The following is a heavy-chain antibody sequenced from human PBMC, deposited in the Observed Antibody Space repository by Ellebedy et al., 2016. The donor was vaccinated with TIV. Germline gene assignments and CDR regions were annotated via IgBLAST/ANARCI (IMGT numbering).Heavy chain of an antibody. V-gene: IGHV1-18*01. CDR3: AKVGSCTTTRCFHHFYDS. D-gene: IGHD2-2*01. J-gene: IGHJ4*02. CDR2: ISGYNGHT. Sequence: ASVKVSCXASGYTFTSYGFNWVRQAPGQGLEWMGWISGYNGHTDYAQNFQGRVTMTTDTSTSTAYMELRSLRSNDTAIYYCAKVGSCTTTRCFHHFYDSWGQGTLVTVSS. CDR1: GYTFTSYG.